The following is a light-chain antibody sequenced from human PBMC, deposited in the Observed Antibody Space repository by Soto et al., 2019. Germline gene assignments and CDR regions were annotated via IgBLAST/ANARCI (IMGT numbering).Light chain of an antibody. CDR2: DVS. CDR1: SSDVGGYNY. V-gene: IGLV2-14*01. J-gene: IGLJ2*01. CDR3: SSYTSSSTLV. Sequence: QSALTQPASVSGSPGQSITISCTGTSSDVGGYNYVSWYQQHPGKAPKLMIYDVSNRPSGVSNRFYGSKSGTTASLTISGLQAEDEADYYCSSYTSSSTLVFGGGTKLTVL.